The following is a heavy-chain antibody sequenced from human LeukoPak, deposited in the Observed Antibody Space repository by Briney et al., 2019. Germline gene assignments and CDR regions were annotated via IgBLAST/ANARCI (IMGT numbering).Heavy chain of an antibody. J-gene: IGHJ6*03. Sequence: ASVKVSCKASGYTFTSYGINWARQAPGQGLEWMGWISAYNGNTNYAQKLQGRVTMTTDTSTSTAYMELRSLRSDDTAVYYCARTSAYYYYMDVWGKGTTVTVSS. V-gene: IGHV1-18*01. CDR3: ARTSAYYYYMDV. CDR2: ISAYNGNT. CDR1: GYTFTSYG.